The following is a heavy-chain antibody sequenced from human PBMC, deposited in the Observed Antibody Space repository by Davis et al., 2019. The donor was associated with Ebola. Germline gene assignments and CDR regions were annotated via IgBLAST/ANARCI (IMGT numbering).Heavy chain of an antibody. CDR1: GFTFSDYY. D-gene: IGHD1/OR15-1a*01. CDR2: ISSSGSTI. V-gene: IGHV3-11*01. J-gene: IGHJ4*02. CDR3: APDPSTFISTTNF. Sequence: PGGSLRLSCAASGFTFSDYYMSWIRQAPGKGLEWVSYISSSGSTIYYADSVKGRFTISRDNAKNSLYLQMNSLRAEDTAVYYCAPDPSTFISTTNFWGQGVQVTVSS.